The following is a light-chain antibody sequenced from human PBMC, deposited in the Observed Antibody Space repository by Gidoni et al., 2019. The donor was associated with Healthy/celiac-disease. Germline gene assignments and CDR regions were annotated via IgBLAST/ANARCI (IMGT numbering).Light chain of an antibody. CDR1: QSISSW. Sequence: DIQMTQSPSTLSASVGDRVNITCRASQSISSWLAWYQQKPGKAPKLLIYKASSLESGVPSRFSGSGSGTEFTLTISSLQPDDCATYYCQQYNSYPLTFGGGTKVEIK. CDR3: QQYNSYPLT. CDR2: KAS. J-gene: IGKJ4*01. V-gene: IGKV1-5*03.